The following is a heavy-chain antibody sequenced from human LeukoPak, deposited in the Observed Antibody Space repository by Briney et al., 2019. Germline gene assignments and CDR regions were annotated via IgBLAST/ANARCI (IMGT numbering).Heavy chain of an antibody. CDR1: GFNFPDYC. D-gene: IGHD6-13*01. J-gene: IGHJ4*02. CDR2: ISSSSSYI. V-gene: IGHV3-21*01. CDR3: ARDSSSWYGGY. Sequence: GGSLRLSCTTSGFNFPDYCMTWVRQAPGKGLEWVSSISSSSSYIYYADSVKGRFTISRDNAKNSLYLQMNSLRAEDTAVYYCARDSSSWYGGYWGQGTLVTVSS.